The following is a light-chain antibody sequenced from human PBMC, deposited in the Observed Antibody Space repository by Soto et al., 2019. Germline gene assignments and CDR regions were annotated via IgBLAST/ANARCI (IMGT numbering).Light chain of an antibody. V-gene: IGKV1-9*01. CDR3: QQFNSYPLT. CDR1: QGISSY. CDR2: VAS. Sequence: DIQLTQSPSFLSASVGDRVTITCRASQGISSYLAWYQQKPGKAPNLLIYVASSLQSGVPSRFSGSVSGTEFTLTISSLQPEDFATYFCQQFNSYPLTFGGGTKVEIK. J-gene: IGKJ4*01.